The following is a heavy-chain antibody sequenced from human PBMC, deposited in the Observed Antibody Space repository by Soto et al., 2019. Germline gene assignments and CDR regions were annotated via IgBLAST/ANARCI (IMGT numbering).Heavy chain of an antibody. CDR3: AKGGDCSGGSCYES. J-gene: IGHJ4*02. CDR1: GGSISSGGYY. V-gene: IGHV4-31*03. Sequence: QVQLQESGPGLVKPSQTLSLTCTVSGGSISSGGYYWSWIRQHPGKGLEWIGYIYYSGSTYYNPSRTSRVTISVDTSKNQFSLKLSSVTAADTAVYYCAKGGDCSGGSCYESWGQGTLVTVSS. D-gene: IGHD2-15*01. CDR2: IYYSGST.